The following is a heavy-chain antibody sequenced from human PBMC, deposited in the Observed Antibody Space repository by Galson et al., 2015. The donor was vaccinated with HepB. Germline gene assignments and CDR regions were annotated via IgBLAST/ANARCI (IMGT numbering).Heavy chain of an antibody. Sequence: PALVKPTQTLTLTCTFSGFSLNSRGVGVGWIRQPPGKALEWLGLIFWDDDQRHTPLLKSRLSVTKDTSKNQVVLKLTSVDPVDTATYYCAHMDLGLTSFAYWGQGTLVTVSS. CDR3: AHMDLGLTSFAY. D-gene: IGHD3/OR15-3a*01. CDR1: GFSLNSRGVG. J-gene: IGHJ4*02. V-gene: IGHV2-5*02. CDR2: IFWDDDQ.